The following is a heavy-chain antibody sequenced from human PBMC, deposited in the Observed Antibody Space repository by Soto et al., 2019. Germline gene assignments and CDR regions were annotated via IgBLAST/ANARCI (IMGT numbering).Heavy chain of an antibody. CDR2: ISTSGSTI. J-gene: IGHJ4*02. Sequence: GGSLRLSCAASGFTFGDYYMGWVRQAPGKGLEWLSYISTSGSTIYYADSVKGRFTISRDNAKNSLFLQMNSLRAEGTALYYCARVGYTGLSWHFDYWGQGTMVTVSS. D-gene: IGHD6-13*01. CDR3: ARVGYTGLSWHFDY. CDR1: GFTFGDYY. V-gene: IGHV3-11*01.